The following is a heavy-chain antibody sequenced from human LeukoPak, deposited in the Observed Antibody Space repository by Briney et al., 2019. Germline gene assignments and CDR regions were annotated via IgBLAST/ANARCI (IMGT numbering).Heavy chain of an antibody. CDR2: ISWNSGSI. CDR1: GFTFDDYA. Sequence: GRSLRLSCAASGFTFDDYAMHWVRQAPGKGLERVSGISWNSGSIGYADSVKGRFTISRDNAKNSLYLQMSSLRAEDTALYYCAKDTPYYYGMDVWGQGTTVTVSS. CDR3: AKDTPYYYGMDV. V-gene: IGHV3-9*01. J-gene: IGHJ6*02.